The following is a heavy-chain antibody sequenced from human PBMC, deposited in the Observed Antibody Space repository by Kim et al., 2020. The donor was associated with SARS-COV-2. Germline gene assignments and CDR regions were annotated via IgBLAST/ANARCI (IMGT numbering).Heavy chain of an antibody. J-gene: IGHJ4*02. CDR3: ARTLDGDAPDY. D-gene: IGHD4-17*01. CDR1: GGSFSGYY. V-gene: IGHV4-34*01. Sequence: SETLSLTCAVYGGSFSGYYWSWIRQPPGKGLEWIGEINHSGSTNYNPSLKSRVTISVDTSKNQFSLKLSSMTAADTAVYYCARTLDGDAPDYWGQGTLVTVSS. CDR2: INHSGST.